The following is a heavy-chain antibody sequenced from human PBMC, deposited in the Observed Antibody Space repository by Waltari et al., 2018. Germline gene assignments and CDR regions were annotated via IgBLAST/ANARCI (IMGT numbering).Heavy chain of an antibody. J-gene: IGHJ4*02. D-gene: IGHD2-15*01. V-gene: IGHV4-4*02. CDR1: GDSVTSPNW. CDR3: ARDRGRGLYLDS. Sequence: QLQLQESGPGLVKPSGTLSLTCAVSGDSVTSPNWWSWVRQPPGKGLEWIGQVLHSGRTNYNPSFANRVTMSLDTSNTHFSLKMISATAADTAVYYCARDRGRGLYLDSWGPGTLVTVS. CDR2: VLHSGRT.